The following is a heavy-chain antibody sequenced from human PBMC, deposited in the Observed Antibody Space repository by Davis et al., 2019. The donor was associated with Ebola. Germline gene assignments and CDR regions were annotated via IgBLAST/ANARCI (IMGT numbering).Heavy chain of an antibody. Sequence: PSETLSLTCAVYGGSFSGYYWSWIRQPPGKGLEWIGEINHSGSTNYNPSLKSRVTISVDTSKNQFSLKLSSVTAADTAVYYCAREGVDCSSTSCYGDAFDIWGQGTMVTVSS. CDR1: GGSFSGYY. D-gene: IGHD2-2*01. J-gene: IGHJ3*02. CDR2: INHSGST. V-gene: IGHV4-34*01. CDR3: AREGVDCSSTSCYGDAFDI.